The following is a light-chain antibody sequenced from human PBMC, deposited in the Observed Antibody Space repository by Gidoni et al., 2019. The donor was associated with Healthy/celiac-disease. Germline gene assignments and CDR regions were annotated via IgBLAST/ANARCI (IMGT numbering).Light chain of an antibody. CDR1: KLGDKY. CDR2: QDS. CDR3: QAWDSSTAIVV. J-gene: IGLJ2*01. Sequence: SYELTQPPSVSVSPGQTASITCSGDKLGDKYACWSQQKPGQSPVLVIYQDSKRPSGIPERFSGSNSGNTATLTISGTQAMDEADYYCQAWDSSTAIVVFGGGTKLTVL. V-gene: IGLV3-1*01.